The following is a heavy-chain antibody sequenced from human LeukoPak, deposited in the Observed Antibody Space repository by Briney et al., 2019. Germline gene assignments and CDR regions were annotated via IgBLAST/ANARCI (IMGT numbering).Heavy chain of an antibody. CDR3: ARVQIVGRYCSGGSCYSWFDP. D-gene: IGHD2-15*01. J-gene: IGHJ5*02. Sequence: GASVKVSCKASGYTFTSYYMHWVRQAPGQGLEWMGIINPSGGSTSYAQKFQGRVTMTRDTSTSTVYMELSSLRSEDTAVYYCARVQIVGRYCSGGSCYSWFDPWGQGTLVTVSS. V-gene: IGHV1-46*01. CDR1: GYTFTSYY. CDR2: INPSGGST.